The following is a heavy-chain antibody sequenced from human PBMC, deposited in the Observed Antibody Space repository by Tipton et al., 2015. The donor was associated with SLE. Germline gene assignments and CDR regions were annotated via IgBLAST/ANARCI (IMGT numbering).Heavy chain of an antibody. D-gene: IGHD3-16*01. CDR1: GGSFSDYY. CDR3: ARDFRAFGTWFDP. CDR2: IYSTGAT. J-gene: IGHJ5*02. Sequence: TLSLTCALYGGSFSDYYWSWIRQPAGKGLEWIGRIYSTGATNYNPSLKSRVTISVDTSKNQFSLKLTSVTAADTAVYYCARDFRAFGTWFDPWGQGTLVSVSS. V-gene: IGHV4-4*07.